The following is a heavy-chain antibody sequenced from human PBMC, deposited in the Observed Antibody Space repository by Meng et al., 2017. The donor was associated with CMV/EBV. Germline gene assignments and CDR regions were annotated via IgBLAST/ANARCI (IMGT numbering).Heavy chain of an antibody. CDR2: INPNSGGT. CDR3: ARLDHIVVVPAAHLRFDP. V-gene: IGHV1-2*02. Sequence: ASVKVSCKASGYTFTGYYMHWVRQAPGQGLEWMGWINPNSGGTNYAQKFQGRGTMTRDTSISTAYMELSRLRSDDTAVYYCARLDHIVVVPAAHLRFDPWGQGTLVTVSS. D-gene: IGHD2-2*01. J-gene: IGHJ5*02. CDR1: GYTFTGYY.